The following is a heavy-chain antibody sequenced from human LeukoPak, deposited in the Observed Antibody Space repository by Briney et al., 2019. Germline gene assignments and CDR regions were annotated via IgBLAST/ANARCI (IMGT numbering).Heavy chain of an antibody. CDR2: ISGSGGST. CDR1: GFTFSSYA. Sequence: GGSLRLSCAASGFTFSSYAMSWVRQAPGKGLEWVSAISGSGGSTYYADSVKGRFTISRDNSKNTLYLQMNSLRAEDTAVYYCARGDSGSYLRVYYYYYMDVWGKGTTVTVSS. D-gene: IGHD1-26*01. V-gene: IGHV3-23*01. J-gene: IGHJ6*03. CDR3: ARGDSGSYLRVYYYYYMDV.